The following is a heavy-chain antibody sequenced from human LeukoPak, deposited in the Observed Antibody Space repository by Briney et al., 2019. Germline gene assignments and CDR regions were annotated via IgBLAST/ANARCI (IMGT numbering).Heavy chain of an antibody. V-gene: IGHV1-2*02. D-gene: IGHD3-9*01. CDR3: ARDRRPHYDILTGYYSFDY. Sequence: ASVKVSCKASGYTFTGYYMHWVRQAPGQGLEWMGWINPNSGGTNYAQKFRGRVTMTRDTSISTAYMELRSLRSDDTAVYYCARDRRPHYDILTGYYSFDYWGQGTLVTVSS. J-gene: IGHJ4*02. CDR2: INPNSGGT. CDR1: GYTFTGYY.